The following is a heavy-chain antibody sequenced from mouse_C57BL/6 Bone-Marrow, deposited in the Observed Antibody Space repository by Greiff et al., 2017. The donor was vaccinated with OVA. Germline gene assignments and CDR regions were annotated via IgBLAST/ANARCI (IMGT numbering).Heavy chain of an antibody. CDR1: GYTFTSYG. CDR3: ARQYGSSYNVWFAY. V-gene: IGHV1-81*01. Sequence: VKLQESGAELARPGASVKLSCKASGYTFTSYGISWVKQRTGQGLEWIGEIYPRSGNTYYNEKFKGKATLTADKSSSTAYMELRSLTSEDSAVYFCARQYGSSYNVWFAYWGQGTLVTVSA. J-gene: IGHJ3*01. CDR2: IYPRSGNT. D-gene: IGHD1-1*01.